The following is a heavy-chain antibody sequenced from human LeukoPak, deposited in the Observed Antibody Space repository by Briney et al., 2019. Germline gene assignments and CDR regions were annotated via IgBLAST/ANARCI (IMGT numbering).Heavy chain of an antibody. Sequence: HPGGSLRLSCAASGFTFSDYILTWVRQAPGKGLEWVSSISSTSSYIYYADSLKGRFTISRDNAKNSLYLQMNSLRAEDTAVYYCARTVTAGIYRGGYYFDYWGQGALVTVSS. V-gene: IGHV3-21*01. CDR2: ISSTSSYI. D-gene: IGHD6-13*01. CDR1: GFTFSDYI. CDR3: ARTVTAGIYRGGYYFDY. J-gene: IGHJ4*02.